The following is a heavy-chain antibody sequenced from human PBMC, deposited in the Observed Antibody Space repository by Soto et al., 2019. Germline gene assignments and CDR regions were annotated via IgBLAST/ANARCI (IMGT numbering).Heavy chain of an antibody. CDR1: GYTFTSYG. CDR2: ISAYNGNT. CDR3: ARDQGIAAAGVVPAFDI. J-gene: IGHJ3*02. V-gene: IGHV1-18*01. D-gene: IGHD6-13*01. Sequence: ASVKVSCKASGYTFTSYGISWVRQAPGQGLDWMGWISAYNGNTNYAQKLQGRVTMTTDTSTSTAYMELRSLRSDDTAVYYCARDQGIAAAGVVPAFDIWGQGTMVTVPS.